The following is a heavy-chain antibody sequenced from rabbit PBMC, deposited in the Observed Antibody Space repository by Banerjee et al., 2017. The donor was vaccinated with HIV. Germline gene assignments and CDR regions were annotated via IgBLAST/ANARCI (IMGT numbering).Heavy chain of an antibody. D-gene: IGHD6-1*01. J-gene: IGHJ6*01. V-gene: IGHV1S40*01. CDR1: GFSFSRNYH. Sequence: QSLEESGGDLVKPGASLTLTCTASGFSFSRNYHMCWVRQAPGKGLEWIACIYVGSGGSDYYADWAKGRFTISKTSSTMVTLQMTSLTAADTATYFCARHTLYVYAGYAYAMWGPGTLVTVS. CDR2: IYVGSGGSD. CDR3: ARHTLYVYAGYAYAM.